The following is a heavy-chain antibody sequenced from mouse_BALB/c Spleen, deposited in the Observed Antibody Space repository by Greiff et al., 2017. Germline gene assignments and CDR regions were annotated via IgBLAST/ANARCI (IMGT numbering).Heavy chain of an antibody. V-gene: IGHV1-15*01. D-gene: IGHD2-13*01. Sequence: VQLQQSGAELVRPGASVKLSCKASGYTFTDYDMHWVKQTPVHGLEWIGAIRPGSGGTAYNQKFKGKATLTADKSSSTVYMELSSLTSEDSAVYNSYFYGDYDYAIDYWGQGTTVTVSS. CDR2: IRPGSGGT. CDR3: YFYGDYDYAIDY. J-gene: IGHJ4*01. CDR1: GYTFTDYD.